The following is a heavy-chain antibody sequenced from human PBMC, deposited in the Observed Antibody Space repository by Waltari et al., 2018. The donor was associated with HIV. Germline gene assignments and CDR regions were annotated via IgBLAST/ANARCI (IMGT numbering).Heavy chain of an antibody. CDR2: ISGISFIYT. J-gene: IGHJ4*02. Sequence: EVQLLESGGGLVQPGESLRLSCAASGFAFNNYAMNWVRQAPGKGREWVSAISGISFIYTYYADSVKGRFTVSRDNSKSTVYLQMNSLRVEDTAVYYCAHQISGQWLTPGHWGQGTLVTVSS. CDR1: GFAFNNYA. CDR3: AHQISGQWLTPGH. D-gene: IGHD6-19*01. V-gene: IGHV3-23*01.